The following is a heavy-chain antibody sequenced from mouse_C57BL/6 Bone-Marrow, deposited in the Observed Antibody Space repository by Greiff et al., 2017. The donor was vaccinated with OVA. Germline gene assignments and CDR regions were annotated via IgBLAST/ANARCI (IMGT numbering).Heavy chain of an antibody. CDR1: GYTFTSYW. J-gene: IGHJ2*01. CDR3: ASSCITTVVATD. D-gene: IGHD1-1*01. CDR2: IDPSDSYT. V-gene: IGHV1-69*01. Sequence: QVQLQQPGAELVMPGASVKLSCKASGYTFTSYWMHWVKQRPGQGLEWIGEIDPSDSYTNYNQKFKGKSTLTVDKSSSTAYMQLSSLTSEDSAVYYCASSCITTVVATDWGQGTTLTVSS.